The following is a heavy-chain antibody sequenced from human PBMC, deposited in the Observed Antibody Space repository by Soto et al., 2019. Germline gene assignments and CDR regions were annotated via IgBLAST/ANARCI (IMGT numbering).Heavy chain of an antibody. Sequence: SETLSLTCTVSGGSISSYYWSWIRQPPGKGLEEIGFIYYSGSTNYNPSLKSRVTISVDTSKNQFSLKLSSVTAADTAVYYCARGASSGDLEWLLYDNYYYYGMDVWGQGTTVTVSS. D-gene: IGHD3-3*01. CDR3: ARGASSGDLEWLLYDNYYYYGMDV. J-gene: IGHJ6*02. CDR2: IYYSGST. V-gene: IGHV4-59*01. CDR1: GGSISSYY.